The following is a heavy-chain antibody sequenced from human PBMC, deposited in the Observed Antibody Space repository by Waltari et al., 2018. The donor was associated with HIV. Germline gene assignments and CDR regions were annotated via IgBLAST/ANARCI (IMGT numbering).Heavy chain of an antibody. Sequence: QVQLQQWGAGLLKPSETLSLTCAVYGGSFSGYYWSWIRQPPGKGLEWIGEINHSGSTNSNPSLKSRVTISVDTSKNQFSLKLSSVTAADTAVYYCARDHHCSGGSCYRYFQHWGQGTLVTVSS. V-gene: IGHV4-34*01. J-gene: IGHJ1*01. CDR3: ARDHHCSGGSCYRYFQH. CDR1: GGSFSGYY. CDR2: INHSGST. D-gene: IGHD2-15*01.